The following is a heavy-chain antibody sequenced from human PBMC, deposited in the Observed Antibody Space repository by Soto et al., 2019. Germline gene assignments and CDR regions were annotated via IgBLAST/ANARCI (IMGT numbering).Heavy chain of an antibody. V-gene: IGHV3-21*01. D-gene: IGHD3-16*01. J-gene: IGHJ4*02. CDR2: ISSGSSYI. CDR1: GFTFSSYT. CDR3: ARENYDYSRPLDY. Sequence: GGSLRLSCAASGFTFSSYTMNWVRQAPGRGLEWVSCISSGSSYIYSADSVKGRFTISRNNARNSLYLQMNSLRAEDTAVYYCARENYDYSRPLDYWGQGTLVTVSS.